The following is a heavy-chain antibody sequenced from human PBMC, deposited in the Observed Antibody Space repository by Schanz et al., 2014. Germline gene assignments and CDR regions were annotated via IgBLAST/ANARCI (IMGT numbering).Heavy chain of an antibody. CDR3: TRDQSPDTYSSGVRYFDS. J-gene: IGHJ4*02. CDR1: GYTFTSHG. Sequence: QVQLVQSGAEVKKPGASVKVSCKASGYTFTSHGISWVRQAPGQGLEWVGRFIPILDVGNYAQQYESKVNNTADISRSTAYMEVNSQRSDDTAVYNCTRDQSPDTYSSGVRYFDSWGQGSLVIVSS. D-gene: IGHD6-6*01. V-gene: IGHV1-69*09. CDR2: FIPILDVG.